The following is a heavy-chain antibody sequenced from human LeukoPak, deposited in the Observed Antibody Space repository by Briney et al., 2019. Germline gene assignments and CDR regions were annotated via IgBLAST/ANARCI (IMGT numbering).Heavy chain of an antibody. CDR2: IYSGGNT. CDR3: ARPVPIECSSTSCYDY. CDR1: GFTVSRNY. V-gene: IGHV3-53*01. D-gene: IGHD2-2*01. J-gene: IGHJ4*02. Sequence: GGSLRLSCAASGFTVSRNYMSWVRQAPGKGLEWVSVIYSGGNTYYADFVKGRFTISRDNSKNTLYLQINSLTAEDTAVYYCARPVPIECSSTSCYDYWGQRTLVTVSS.